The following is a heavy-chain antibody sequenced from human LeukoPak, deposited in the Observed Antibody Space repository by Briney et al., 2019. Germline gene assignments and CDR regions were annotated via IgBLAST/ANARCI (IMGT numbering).Heavy chain of an antibody. J-gene: IGHJ4*02. V-gene: IGHV4-39*07. CDR2: INHSGST. Sequence: SETLSLTCTVSGDSITSSAFYWGWIRQPPGKGLEWIGEINHSGSTNYNPSLKSRVTISVDTSKNQFSLKLSSVTAADTAVYYCARRAYYYDSSGYGFDYWGQGTLVTVSS. CDR3: ARRAYYYDSSGYGFDY. D-gene: IGHD3-22*01. CDR1: GDSITSSAFY.